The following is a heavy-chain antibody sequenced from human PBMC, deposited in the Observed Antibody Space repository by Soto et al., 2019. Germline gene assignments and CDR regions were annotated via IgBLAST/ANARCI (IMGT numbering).Heavy chain of an antibody. CDR2: INPNNGGT. D-gene: IGHD6-13*01. V-gene: IGHV1-2*02. CDR1: GYTFTGHY. J-gene: IGHJ4*02. Sequence: GASVKVSCKASGYTFTGHYMHWVRQAPGQGLEWMGWINPNNGGTNYAQKFQGRVIMTRDTSISTGYMELSRLKSDDTAVYYCARELAAGGPFDFWGQGTLVTVSS. CDR3: ARELAAGGPFDF.